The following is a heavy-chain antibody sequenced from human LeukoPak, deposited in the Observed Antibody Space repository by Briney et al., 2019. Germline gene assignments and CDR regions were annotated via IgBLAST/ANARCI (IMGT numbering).Heavy chain of an antibody. CDR1: GFTFSNYG. V-gene: IGHV3-30*02. CDR3: AGSSFHRINKFDY. D-gene: IGHD6-13*01. Sequence: GGSLRLSCAASGFTFSNYGMHWVRQAPGKGLEWVAFIRYDGSNKYYADSVKGRFTISRDNSKNTLYLQMNSLRAEDTAVYYCAGSSFHRINKFDYWGQGTLVTVSS. J-gene: IGHJ4*02. CDR2: IRYDGSNK.